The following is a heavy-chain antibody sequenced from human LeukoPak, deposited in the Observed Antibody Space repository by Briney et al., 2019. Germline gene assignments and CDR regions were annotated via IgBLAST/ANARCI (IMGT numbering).Heavy chain of an antibody. CDR2: ISSSSSYI. J-gene: IGHJ1*01. D-gene: IGHD3-22*01. CDR1: GFTFSSYS. CDR3: ARDRLLYYYDSGPTGHFQH. V-gene: IGHV3-21*01. Sequence: GSLRLSCAASGFTFSSYSMNWVRQAPGKGLEWVSSISSSSSYIYYADSVKGRFTISRDNAKNSLYLQMNSLRADDTAVYYCARDRLLYYYDSGPTGHFQHWGQGTLVTV.